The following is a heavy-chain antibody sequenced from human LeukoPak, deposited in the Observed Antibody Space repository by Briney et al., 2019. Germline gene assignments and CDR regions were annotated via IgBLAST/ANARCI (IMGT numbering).Heavy chain of an antibody. Sequence: GGSLRLSCAASGFTFTNFAMTWVRQAPGKGLEWVSAIRASDGSTFYADSVKGRFTISRDSTKNTLYLQMNSLRAEDTAVYYCAKLTSGWFEDSCGQGTLVTVSS. V-gene: IGHV3-23*01. CDR3: AKLTSGWFEDS. CDR2: IRASDGST. D-gene: IGHD6-19*01. CDR1: GFTFTNFA. J-gene: IGHJ4*02.